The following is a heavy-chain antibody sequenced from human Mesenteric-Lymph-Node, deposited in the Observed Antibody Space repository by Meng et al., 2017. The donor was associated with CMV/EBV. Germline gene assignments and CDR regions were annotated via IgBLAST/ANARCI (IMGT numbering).Heavy chain of an antibody. CDR1: GGSFSGYY. CDR2: INHSGST. V-gene: IGHV4-34*01. Sequence: GSLRLSCAVYGGSFSGYYWSWIRQPPGKGLEWIGEINHSGSTNYNPSLKSRVTISVDTSKNQFSLKLSSVTAADTAVYYCARRRTQPLFGVVIIIHFDYWGQGTLVTVSS. CDR3: ARRRTQPLFGVVIIIHFDY. J-gene: IGHJ4*02. D-gene: IGHD3-3*01.